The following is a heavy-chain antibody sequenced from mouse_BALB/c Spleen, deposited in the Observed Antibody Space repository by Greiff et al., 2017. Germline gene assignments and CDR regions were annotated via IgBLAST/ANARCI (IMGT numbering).Heavy chain of an antibody. CDR1: GYTFTDYN. Sequence: EVQLQQSGPELVKPGASVKISCKASGYTFTDYNMHWVKQSHGKSLEWIGYIYPYNGGTGYNQKFKSKATLTVDNSSSTAYMELRSLTSEDSAVYYCARRRGNYYYFDYWGQGTTLTVSS. CDR2: IYPYNGGT. J-gene: IGHJ2*01. CDR3: ARRRGNYYYFDY. V-gene: IGHV1S29*02. D-gene: IGHD2-1*01.